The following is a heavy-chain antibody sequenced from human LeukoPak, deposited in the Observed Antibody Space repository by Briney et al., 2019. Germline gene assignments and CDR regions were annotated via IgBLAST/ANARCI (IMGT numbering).Heavy chain of an antibody. D-gene: IGHD4-17*01. CDR2: IHPSSGGT. CDR1: GYIFTAYY. V-gene: IGHV1-2*06. CDR3: ARNYGDLDY. J-gene: IGHJ4*02. Sequence: ASVKVSCTASGYIFTAYYIHWVRQAPGQGLEWVGRIHPSSGGTEYAQNFQGRVTVTRDTSITTAYMELNRLTSDDTAVYYCARNYGDLDYWGQGTLVTVSS.